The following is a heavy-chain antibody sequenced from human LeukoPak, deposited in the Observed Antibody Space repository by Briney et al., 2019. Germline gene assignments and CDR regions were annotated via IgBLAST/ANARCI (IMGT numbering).Heavy chain of an antibody. J-gene: IGHJ4*02. V-gene: IGHV4-59*11. CDR1: GGSITNHY. CDR3: ARVGIQLWSSLYYFDY. D-gene: IGHD5-18*01. CDR2: IYYSGST. Sequence: PSETLSLTCTVSGGSITNHYWRWIRQPPGKGLEWIAYIYYSGSTKYNPSLKSRVTISLDTPKNQFSLKLSSVTAADTAVYYCARVGIQLWSSLYYFDYWGQGTLVTVSS.